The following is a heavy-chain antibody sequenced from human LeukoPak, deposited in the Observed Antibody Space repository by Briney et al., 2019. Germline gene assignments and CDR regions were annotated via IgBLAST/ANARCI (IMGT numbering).Heavy chain of an antibody. CDR2: INHSGST. CDR1: GGSFSGYY. V-gene: IGHV4-34*01. D-gene: IGHD3-10*01. Sequence: PSETLSLTCAVYGGSFSGYYWSWIRQPPGKGLEWIGEINHSGSTNYNPSLKSRVTISVDTSKNQFSLKLSSVTAADTAVYYCARVNYYGSGSYCNPHFNWFDPWGQGTLATVSS. J-gene: IGHJ5*02. CDR3: ARVNYYGSGSYCNPHFNWFDP.